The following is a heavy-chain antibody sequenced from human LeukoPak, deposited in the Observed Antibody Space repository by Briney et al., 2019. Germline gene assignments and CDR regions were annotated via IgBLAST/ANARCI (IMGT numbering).Heavy chain of an antibody. Sequence: GASVKVSCKASGGTFSSYAISWVRQAPGQGLEWMGGIIPIFGTANYAQKFQGRVTITADESTSTAYMELSSLRSEDTAVYYCARGRYCSGGSCYPGDYGDYVVFDYWGQGTLVTVSS. V-gene: IGHV1-69*13. CDR2: IIPIFGTA. J-gene: IGHJ4*02. CDR3: ARGRYCSGGSCYPGDYGDYVVFDY. D-gene: IGHD2-15*01. CDR1: GGTFSSYA.